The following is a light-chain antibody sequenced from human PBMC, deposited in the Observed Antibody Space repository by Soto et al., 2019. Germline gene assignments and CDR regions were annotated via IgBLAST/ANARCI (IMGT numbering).Light chain of an antibody. V-gene: IGLV1-51*01. Sequence: QSVLTQPPSVYAAPGQKVTISCSGSSSNIGNNYVSWYQQLPGTAPKLLIYDNNKRPSGIPDRFSGSKSGTSATLGITGLQTGDEADYYCGTWDSSLSGGVAFGGGTKLTVL. CDR2: DNN. J-gene: IGLJ2*01. CDR3: GTWDSSLSGGVA. CDR1: SSNIGNNY.